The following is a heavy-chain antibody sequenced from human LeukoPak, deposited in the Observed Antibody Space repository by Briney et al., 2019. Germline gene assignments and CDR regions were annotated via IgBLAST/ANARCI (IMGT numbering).Heavy chain of an antibody. Sequence: ASVKVSCKASGYTFTSYDINWVRQATGQGLEWMGWMNPNSGNTVYTQRFQGRVTMTRNTSTSTAYMELSNLRSEDTAVFYCARGRARFGMDVWGQGTTVTVSS. CDR2: MNPNSGNT. CDR3: ARGRARFGMDV. V-gene: IGHV1-8*01. J-gene: IGHJ6*02. CDR1: GYTFTSYD.